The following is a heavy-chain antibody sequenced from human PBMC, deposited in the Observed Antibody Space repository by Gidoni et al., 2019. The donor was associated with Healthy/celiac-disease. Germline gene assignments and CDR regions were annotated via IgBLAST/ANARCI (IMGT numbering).Heavy chain of an antibody. D-gene: IGHD4-17*01. CDR3: AKGDSTVTTLSGWFDP. J-gene: IGHJ5*02. CDR1: GFTFSSYA. V-gene: IGHV3-23*01. Sequence: EVQLLESGGGLVQPGGSLRLSCAASGFTFSSYAMGWVRQAPGKGLEWVSAMSGSGGSTYYADSVKGRFTISRDNSKNTLYLQMNSLRAEDTAVYYCAKGDSTVTTLSGWFDPWGQGTLVTVSS. CDR2: MSGSGGST.